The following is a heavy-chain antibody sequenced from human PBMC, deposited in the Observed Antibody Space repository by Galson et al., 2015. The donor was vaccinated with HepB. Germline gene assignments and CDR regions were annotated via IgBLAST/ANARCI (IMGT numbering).Heavy chain of an antibody. CDR2: IKQDGSEK. J-gene: IGHJ4*02. D-gene: IGHD3-22*01. CDR1: GFTFSSYW. Sequence: SLRLSCAASGFTFSSYWMSWVRQAPGKGLEWVANIKQDGSEKYYVDSVKGRFTISRDNAKNSLYLQMNSLRAEDTAVYYCASGYSDSSGYYGGYWGQGTLVTVSS. V-gene: IGHV3-7*03. CDR3: ASGYSDSSGYYGGY.